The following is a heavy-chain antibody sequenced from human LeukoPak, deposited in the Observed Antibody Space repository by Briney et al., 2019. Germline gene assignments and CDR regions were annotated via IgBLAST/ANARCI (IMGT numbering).Heavy chain of an antibody. D-gene: IGHD3-10*01. V-gene: IGHV3-21*01. CDR3: ARGYGSGSYYNAPFDF. CDR1: GFTSSTYS. Sequence: SGGSLRLSCAASGFTSSTYSMNWVRQAPGKGLEWVSSISSSSTYIYYADSVKGRFTISRDNAKNSLDLQMNSLRAEDTAVYYCARGYGSGSYYNAPFDFWGQGTLVTVSS. J-gene: IGHJ4*02. CDR2: ISSSSTYI.